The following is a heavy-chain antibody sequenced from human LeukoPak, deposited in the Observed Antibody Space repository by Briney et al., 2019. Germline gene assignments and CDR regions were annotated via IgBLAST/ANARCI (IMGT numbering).Heavy chain of an antibody. CDR2: ISSSSSYI. D-gene: IGHD3-22*01. Sequence: GGSLRLSCAASGFTFSSYSMNWVRQAPGKGLEWVSSISSSSSYIFYADSVKGRFTISRDNAKNSLYLQMNSLRAEDTAVYYCARGGYYLYYFDYWGQGTLVTVSS. V-gene: IGHV3-21*01. CDR1: GFTFSSYS. CDR3: ARGGYYLYYFDY. J-gene: IGHJ4*02.